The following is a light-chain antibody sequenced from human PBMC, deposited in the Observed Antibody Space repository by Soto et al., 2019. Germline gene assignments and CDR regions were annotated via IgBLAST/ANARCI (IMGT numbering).Light chain of an antibody. CDR3: QQSYSTPFFT. Sequence: EILMTQSPATLSVSPGGRVTLSCRASQSVGNNLAWYQQKPGQAPRLLIYGASTRATGIPARFSGRGSGTDFTLTISTLQPEDFATYYCQQSYSTPFFTFGPGTNVDI. CDR1: QSVGNN. CDR2: GAS. V-gene: IGKV3-15*01. J-gene: IGKJ3*01.